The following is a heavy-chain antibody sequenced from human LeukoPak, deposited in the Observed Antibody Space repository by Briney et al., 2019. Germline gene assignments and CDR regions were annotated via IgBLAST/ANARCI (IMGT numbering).Heavy chain of an antibody. CDR1: GFTFSRYG. D-gene: IGHD4-17*01. V-gene: IGHV3-33*06. CDR2: IWFHGKST. CDR3: AKPDYDDRLFYFDS. J-gene: IGHJ4*02. Sequence: GRSLRLSYAASGFTFSRYGMHWVRQAPGKGLEWVAGIWFHGKSTYYTDSVKGRFTISKDNSNNTLYLQMNSLRAADTAVYYCAKPDYDDRLFYFDSWGQGALVTVSA.